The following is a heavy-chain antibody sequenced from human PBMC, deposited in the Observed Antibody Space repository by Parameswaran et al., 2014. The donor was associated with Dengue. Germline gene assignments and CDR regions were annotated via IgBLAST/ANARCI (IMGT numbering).Heavy chain of an antibody. Sequence: WVRQAPGQGLEWMGWVNPNSGNTGYAQKFQGRVTMTRNTSITTAYMELSSLRTEDTAVYYCARRGTYYHYGMDVWGQGTTVTVSS. V-gene: IGHV1-8*01. J-gene: IGHJ6*02. CDR2: VNPNSGNT. CDR3: ARRGTYYHYGMDV.